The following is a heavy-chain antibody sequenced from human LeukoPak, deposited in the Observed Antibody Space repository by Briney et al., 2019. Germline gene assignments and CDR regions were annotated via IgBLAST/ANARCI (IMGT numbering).Heavy chain of an antibody. Sequence: ASVKVSCKASGYTFTSHGISWVRQAPGQGLEWMGIINPSGGSTSYAQKFQGRVTMTRDMSTSTVYMELSSLRSEDTAVYYCARGALDDYNWNDVYYYYMDVWGKGTTVTVSS. V-gene: IGHV1-46*01. CDR2: INPSGGST. J-gene: IGHJ6*03. CDR1: GYTFTSHG. D-gene: IGHD1-20*01. CDR3: ARGALDDYNWNDVYYYYMDV.